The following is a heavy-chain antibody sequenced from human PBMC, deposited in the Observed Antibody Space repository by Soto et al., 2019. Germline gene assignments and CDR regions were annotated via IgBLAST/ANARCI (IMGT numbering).Heavy chain of an antibody. CDR2: ISYDGGNE. J-gene: IGHJ4*02. CDR1: GFNFDVYA. CDR3: ARDMGSHSQFIFEY. Sequence: PGGSLRLSCAASGFNFDVYAMHWVRQAPGKGLEWVAIISYDGGNEYYADSVKGRFTISRDNSRNTLSLQMNSLRAEDTAVYYCARDMGSHSQFIFEYWGQGALVTVSS. D-gene: IGHD3-10*01. V-gene: IGHV3-30-3*01.